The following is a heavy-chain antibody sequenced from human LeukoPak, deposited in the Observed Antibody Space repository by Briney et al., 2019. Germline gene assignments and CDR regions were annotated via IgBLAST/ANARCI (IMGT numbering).Heavy chain of an antibody. CDR2: INTDGSST. V-gene: IGHV3-74*01. J-gene: IGHJ4*02. D-gene: IGHD2-15*01. CDR3: TRGTTLVAAIPPLRPFDS. CDR1: GFTFRSNW. Sequence: GGSLRLSCAASGFTFRSNWMHWVRQAPGKGLVWVSRINTDGSSTTYADSVKGRFTISRDNAKNTLYLQMNSLRAEDTAVYYCTRGTTLVAAIPPLRPFDSWGQGTLVTVSS.